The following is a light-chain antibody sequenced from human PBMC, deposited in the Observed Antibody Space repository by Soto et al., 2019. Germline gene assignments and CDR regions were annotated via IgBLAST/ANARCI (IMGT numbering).Light chain of an antibody. CDR1: SSDVGGYNY. J-gene: IGLJ1*01. Sequence: QSALTQPASVSGSPGQSISISCTGTSSDVGGYNYVSWYQQHPGKAPKLMIYDVTNRPSGVSHRFTGSKSGDTASLTISGLQAEDEADYYCWSYRRSSTYVFGTGTKLTVL. V-gene: IGLV2-14*01. CDR2: DVT. CDR3: WSYRRSSTYV.